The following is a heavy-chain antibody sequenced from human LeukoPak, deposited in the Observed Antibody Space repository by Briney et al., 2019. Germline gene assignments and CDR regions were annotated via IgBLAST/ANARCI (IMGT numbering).Heavy chain of an antibody. J-gene: IGHJ4*02. Sequence: QAGGSLRLSCAASGFTFSNAWMSWVRQAPGKGLEWVSYISSSGSTIYYADSVKGRFTISRDNAKNSLYLQMNSLRAEDTAVYYCARGSGLRGITMNYWGQGTLVTVSS. CDR1: GFTFSNAW. V-gene: IGHV3-11*04. D-gene: IGHD3-22*01. CDR2: ISSSGSTI. CDR3: ARGSGLRGITMNY.